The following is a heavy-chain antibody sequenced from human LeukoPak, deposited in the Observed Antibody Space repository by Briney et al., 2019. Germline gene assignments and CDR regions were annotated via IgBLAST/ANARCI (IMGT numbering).Heavy chain of an antibody. CDR2: INTNTGNP. CDR1: GYTFTSYA. D-gene: IGHD1-26*01. Sequence: GASVKVSCKASGYTFTSYAMNWVRQAPGQGLEWMGWINTNTGNPTYAQGFTGRFVFSLDTSVSTAYLQISSLKAEDAAVYYCARGVGATLLPYYFDYWGQGTLVTVSS. CDR3: ARGVGATLLPYYFDY. V-gene: IGHV7-4-1*02. J-gene: IGHJ4*02.